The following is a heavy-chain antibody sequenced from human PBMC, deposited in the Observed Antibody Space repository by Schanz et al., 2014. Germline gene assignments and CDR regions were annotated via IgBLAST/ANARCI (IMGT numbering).Heavy chain of an antibody. CDR3: ARGGRGGYPGRAFDI. CDR1: GFTFSSYA. D-gene: IGHD5-12*01. CDR2: TSSDGSLK. Sequence: QVQLVESGGGVVQPGRSLRLSCAASGFTFSSYAMNWVRQAPDKGLVWVAVTSSDGSLKYYADSVKGRFTISRDNSRDAVYLQMNSLRGEDTAVYYCARGGRGGYPGRAFDIGGQGTMVTASS. V-gene: IGHV3-30*04. J-gene: IGHJ3*02.